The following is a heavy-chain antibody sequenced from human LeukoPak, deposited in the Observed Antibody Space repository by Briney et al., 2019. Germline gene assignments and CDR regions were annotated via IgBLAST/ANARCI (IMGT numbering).Heavy chain of an antibody. CDR2: IGDSGFTT. V-gene: IGHV3-23*01. CDR1: GFTFSNYG. CDR3: AKDRTVGASYWYFDL. Sequence: GGSLRLSCAASGFTFSNYGMIWVRQAPGKGLDWVSIIGDSGFTTYYGDSVKGRFTISRDSSKNTLFLHMNTLRAEDTAIYYCAKDRTVGASYWYFDLWGRGTLVTVSS. D-gene: IGHD1-26*01. J-gene: IGHJ2*01.